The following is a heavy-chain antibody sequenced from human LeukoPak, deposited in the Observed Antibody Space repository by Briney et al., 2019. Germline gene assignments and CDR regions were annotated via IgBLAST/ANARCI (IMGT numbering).Heavy chain of an antibody. CDR2: INPNSGGT. J-gene: IGHJ5*02. D-gene: IGHD2-15*01. V-gene: IGHV1-2*02. Sequence: ASVKVSCKASGYTFTDYYMHWVRQAPGQGLEWLGWINPNSGGTNYAQKFQGRVTMTRDTSISTAYMELSRLRSDDTAVYYCARDWDCTGGSRVNCFDPWGQGTLVTVSS. CDR1: GYTFTDYY. CDR3: ARDWDCTGGSRVNCFDP.